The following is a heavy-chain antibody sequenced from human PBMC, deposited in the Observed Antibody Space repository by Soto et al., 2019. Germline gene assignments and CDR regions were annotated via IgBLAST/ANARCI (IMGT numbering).Heavy chain of an antibody. J-gene: IGHJ5*02. CDR2: ISSSSSYI. CDR3: AKDLEARAVAGEFDP. Sequence: GGSLRLSCAASGFTFSSYSMNWVRQAPGKGLEWVSSISSSSSYIYYADSVKGRFTISRDNAKNSLYLQMNSLRAEDTALYYCAKDLEARAVAGEFDPWGQGTLVTVSS. CDR1: GFTFSSYS. V-gene: IGHV3-21*04. D-gene: IGHD6-19*01.